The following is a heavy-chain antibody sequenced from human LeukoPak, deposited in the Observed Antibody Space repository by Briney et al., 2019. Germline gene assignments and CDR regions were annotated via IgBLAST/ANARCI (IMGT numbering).Heavy chain of an antibody. CDR2: INQDGGRI. CDR3: AKLGPGGQQRYCSGGSCSNYFDY. V-gene: IGHV3-7*03. D-gene: IGHD2-15*01. Sequence: GGALRLSCAASGFTFSSHWMNWVRRAPGKGLEWEAIINQDGGRIGYGDSVKGRFTLSRDNAQNSLYLQMNSLRAEDTAVYYCAKLGPGGQQRYCSGGSCSNYFDYWGQGTLGTVSS. J-gene: IGHJ4*02. CDR1: GFTFSSHW.